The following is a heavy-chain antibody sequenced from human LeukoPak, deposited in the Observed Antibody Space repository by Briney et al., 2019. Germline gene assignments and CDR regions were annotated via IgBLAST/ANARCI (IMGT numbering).Heavy chain of an antibody. Sequence: SETLSPTCTVSVDSITSSYWSWIRQPPGKGLEWIGCIYNSGSTSYHSGNTKFNPSLKSRVTLSVDTSKNQFSLKLTSVTAADTAVYYCARDSSGLDAFDVWGPGTMVTVSS. J-gene: IGHJ3*01. V-gene: IGHV4-59*01. D-gene: IGHD3-22*01. CDR1: VDSITSSY. CDR2: IYNSGSTSYHSGNT. CDR3: ARDSSGLDAFDV.